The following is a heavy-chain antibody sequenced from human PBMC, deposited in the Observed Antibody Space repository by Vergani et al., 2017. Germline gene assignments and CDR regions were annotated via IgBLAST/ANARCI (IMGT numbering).Heavy chain of an antibody. CDR3: ARGVGAAGRVSPRRPIDY. V-gene: IGHV4-39*07. CDR2: IYYSGST. D-gene: IGHD6-13*01. J-gene: IGHJ4*02. Sequence: QLQLQESGPGLVKPSETLSLTCTVSGGSISSSSYYWGWIRQPPGKGLEWIGSIYYSGSTYYNPSLKSRVTISVDTSKNQFSLKLSSVTAADTAVYYCARGVGAAGRVSPRRPIDYWGQGTLVTVSS. CDR1: GGSISSSSYY.